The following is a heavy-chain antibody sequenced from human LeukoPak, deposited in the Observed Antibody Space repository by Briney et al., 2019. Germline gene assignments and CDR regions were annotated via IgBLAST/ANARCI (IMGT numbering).Heavy chain of an antibody. CDR1: GFIYNNYG. Sequence: PGGSLRLSCAASGFIYNNYGMHWVRQAPCKGLEWVTFISFDGSDKSYADSVKGRFIISRDNSKKTLFLQMNSLTADDTAVYYCAKDVSTGWSFDSWGQGTLVTVSS. CDR3: AKDVSTGWSFDS. V-gene: IGHV3-30*02. CDR2: ISFDGSDK. D-gene: IGHD6-19*01. J-gene: IGHJ4*02.